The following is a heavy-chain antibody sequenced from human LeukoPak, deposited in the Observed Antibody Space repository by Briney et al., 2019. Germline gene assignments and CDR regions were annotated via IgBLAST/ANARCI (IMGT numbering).Heavy chain of an antibody. D-gene: IGHD6-19*01. CDR3: ARGSSGWYGIDY. Sequence: GGSLRLSCAASGFTFSSYSMNWVRQAPGKGLVCVARVNIDGTRTSYADSVRGRFTISRDNAKNALYLQMISLRGEDTAIYYCARGSSGWYGIDYWGQGALVNASS. J-gene: IGHJ4*02. CDR1: GFTFSSYS. V-gene: IGHV3-74*01. CDR2: VNIDGTRT.